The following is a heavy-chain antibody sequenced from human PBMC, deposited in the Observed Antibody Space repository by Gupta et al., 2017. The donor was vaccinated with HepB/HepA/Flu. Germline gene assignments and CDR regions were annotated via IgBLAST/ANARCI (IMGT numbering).Heavy chain of an antibody. Sequence: QLHLQESGPRLVKPSETLSLTCTVSRGSISRGGYSWRWIRQPPGKGLEWIGSNYYSGNNYYNSSIRSRVTTGGDTSKNEFSRKRSSVNAADQDVYECAIHRQGGEYCRTRSCSGYYMDGGVKGKTFPVS. CDR2: NYYSGNN. J-gene: IGHJ6*03. D-gene: IGHD2/OR15-2a*01. V-gene: IGHV4-39*01. CDR1: RGSISRGGYS. CDR3: AIHRQGGEYCRTRSCSGYYMDG.